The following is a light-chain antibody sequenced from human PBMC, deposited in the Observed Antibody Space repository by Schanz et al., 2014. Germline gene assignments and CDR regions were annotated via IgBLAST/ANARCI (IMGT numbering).Light chain of an antibody. CDR3: QQYGGSYT. V-gene: IGKV3-20*01. J-gene: IGKJ2*01. CDR1: QSVSSN. Sequence: EIVMTQSPDTLSVSPGERATLSCRASQSVSSNLAWYQQKPGQAPRLLIYGASSRAPGISARFSGSGSGTDFTLTISRLEPEDFAMYYCQQYGGSYTFGQGTKLEIK. CDR2: GAS.